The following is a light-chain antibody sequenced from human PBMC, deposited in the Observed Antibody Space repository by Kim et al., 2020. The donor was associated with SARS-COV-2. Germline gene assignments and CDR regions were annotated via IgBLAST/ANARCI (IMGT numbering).Light chain of an antibody. CDR1: QSISTY. CDR2: AAS. CDR3: QQGYST. Sequence: DIQMTQSPSSLSASVGDRVTITCRASQSISTYLNWYQQRPGKAPKLLIYAASSLPSGVPSRVSGSGSGTDFTLSISSLQPEDFATYYCQQGYSTFGQGTKLEI. V-gene: IGKV1-39*01. J-gene: IGKJ2*01.